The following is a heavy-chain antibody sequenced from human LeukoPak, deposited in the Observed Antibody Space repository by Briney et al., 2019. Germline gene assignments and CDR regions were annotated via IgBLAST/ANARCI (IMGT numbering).Heavy chain of an antibody. CDR1: GGFISSSSYY. D-gene: IGHD6-25*01. J-gene: IGHJ5*02. Sequence: SETLSLTCTVSGGFISSSSYYWGWLRRPPGKGLEWIGSVDYSGSTYNNPSLKSLVTLSVDTSKYQFLLRLSSVTAADTAVYYCAREAAGQWFDPWGQGTLVTVSS. CDR3: AREAAGQWFDP. V-gene: IGHV4-39*06. CDR2: VDYSGST.